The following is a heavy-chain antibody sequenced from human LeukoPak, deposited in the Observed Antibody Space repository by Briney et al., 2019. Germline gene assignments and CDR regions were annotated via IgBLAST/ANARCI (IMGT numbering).Heavy chain of an antibody. D-gene: IGHD2-2*02. CDR2: IKQDGSEK. V-gene: IGHV3-7*01. Sequence: GGSLRLSCAASGFTFSSYWMSWVRQAPGKGLEWVANIKQDGSEKYYVDSVKGRFTISRDNAKNSLYLQMNSLRPEDTAVYYCARPRAAIPFDAFDIWGQGTMVTVSS. CDR1: GFTFSSYW. CDR3: ARPRAAIPFDAFDI. J-gene: IGHJ3*02.